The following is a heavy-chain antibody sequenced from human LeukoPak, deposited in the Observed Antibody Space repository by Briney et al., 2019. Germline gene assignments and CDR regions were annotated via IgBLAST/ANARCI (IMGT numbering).Heavy chain of an antibody. V-gene: IGHV3-23*01. CDR2: ISYSSGSI. CDR3: AKDVLRLNYGYFDL. CDR1: GFSFSNYA. Sequence: GGSLRLSCAASGFSFSNYAMSWVRQAPGKGPEWVAGISYSSGSIYYSDSVKGRFTISRDNSKNTLYLQMNSLRADDTAVYYCAKDVLRLNYGYFDLWGRGTLVSVSS. J-gene: IGHJ2*01. D-gene: IGHD2-21*02.